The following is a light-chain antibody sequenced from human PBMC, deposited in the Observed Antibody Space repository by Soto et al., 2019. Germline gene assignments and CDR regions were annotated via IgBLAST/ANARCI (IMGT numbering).Light chain of an antibody. CDR2: AAS. V-gene: IGKV1-6*01. CDR3: LQDYNYPRT. J-gene: IGKJ1*01. CDR1: QGIRND. Sequence: AIQITQSPSSLSASVGDRVTITCRASQGIRNDLGWYQQKPGKATNLLIYAASSLQSEVPSRFSGSGSGTDFTLTISSLQPEDFATYYCLQDYNYPRTFGQGTKVEIK.